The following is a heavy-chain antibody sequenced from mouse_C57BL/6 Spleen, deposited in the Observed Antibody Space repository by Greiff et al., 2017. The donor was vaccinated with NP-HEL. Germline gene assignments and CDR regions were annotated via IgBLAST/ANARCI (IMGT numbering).Heavy chain of an antibody. CDR2: IDPSDSYT. J-gene: IGHJ2*01. CDR1: GYTFTSYW. D-gene: IGHD4-1*01. V-gene: IGHV1-69*01. Sequence: VKLQQPGAELVMPGASVKLSCKASGYTFTSYWMHWVKQRPGQGLEWIGEIDPSDSYTNYNQKFKGKSTLTVDKSSSTAYMQLSSLTSEDSAVYYCARSGDEFDYWGQGTTLTVSS. CDR3: ARSGDEFDY.